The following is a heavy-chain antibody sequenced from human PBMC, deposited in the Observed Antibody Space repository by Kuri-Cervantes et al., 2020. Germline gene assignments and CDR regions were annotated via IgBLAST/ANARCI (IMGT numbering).Heavy chain of an antibody. CDR2: IIPIFGTA. CDR1: GYTFTGYY. D-gene: IGHD6-25*01. V-gene: IGHV1-69*13. J-gene: IGHJ4*02. Sequence: SVKVSCKASGYTFTGYYMHWVRQAPGQGLEWMGGIIPIFGTANYAQKFQGRVTITADESTSTAYMELSSLRSEDTAVYYCARVGGSDKPNFDYWGQGTLVTVSS. CDR3: ARVGGSDKPNFDY.